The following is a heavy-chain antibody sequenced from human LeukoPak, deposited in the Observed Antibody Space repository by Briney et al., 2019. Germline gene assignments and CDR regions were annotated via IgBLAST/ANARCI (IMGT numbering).Heavy chain of an antibody. J-gene: IGHJ4*02. Sequence: PSETLSLTCTVSGASITNSYWNWVRQPPGKGLEWIGYIYSSGSTNYNPSLKSRVTISLDASKNQFSLKLTSVTAADTAVYFCARLGSYHDFWGQGALVTVSS. CDR2: IYSSGST. V-gene: IGHV4-4*09. D-gene: IGHD1-26*01. CDR3: ARLGSYHDF. CDR1: GASITNSY.